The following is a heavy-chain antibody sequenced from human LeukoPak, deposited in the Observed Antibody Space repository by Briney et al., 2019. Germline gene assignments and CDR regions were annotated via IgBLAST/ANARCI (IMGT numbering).Heavy chain of an antibody. D-gene: IGHD3-16*01. Sequence: PGGSLRLSCAASGLTVSSNYMSWVRQAPGKGLEWVSVIYSGGSTYYADSVKGRFTISRDKSKNTLNLQMNSLRAEDTAVYYCATTSTFRSFWFDPWGQGTLVTVSS. CDR2: IYSGGST. CDR3: ATTSTFRSFWFDP. CDR1: GLTVSSNY. V-gene: IGHV3-53*01. J-gene: IGHJ5*02.